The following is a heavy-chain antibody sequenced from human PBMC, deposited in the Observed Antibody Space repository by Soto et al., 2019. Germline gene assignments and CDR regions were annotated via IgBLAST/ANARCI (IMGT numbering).Heavy chain of an antibody. V-gene: IGHV3-30*18. CDR3: AKDGGDYYDSSGSYP. CDR1: GFAFSGFG. CDR2: ISYDGTDK. J-gene: IGHJ5*02. Sequence: GGSLRLSCAASGFAFSGFGMHWVRQAPGKGLEWLAVISYDGTDKKYADSVKGRFTISRDKSKSMLYLQMNSLRPEDTAVYYCAKDGGDYYDSSGSYPWGQGSLVTVSS. D-gene: IGHD3-22*01.